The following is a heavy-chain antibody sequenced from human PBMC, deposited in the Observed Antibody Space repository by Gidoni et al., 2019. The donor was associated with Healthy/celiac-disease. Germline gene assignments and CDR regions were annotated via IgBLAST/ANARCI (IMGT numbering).Heavy chain of an antibody. D-gene: IGHD6-6*01. Sequence: QVQLQQWGAGLLKPSETLSLTCAVYGGSFSGYYWSWIRQPPGKGLEWIGEINHSGSTNYNPSLKSRVTISVDTSKNQFSLKLSSVTAADTAVYYCARGRFSSSFRYFDYWGQGTLVTVSS. J-gene: IGHJ4*02. CDR2: INHSGST. CDR3: ARGRFSSSFRYFDY. V-gene: IGHV4-34*01. CDR1: GGSFSGYY.